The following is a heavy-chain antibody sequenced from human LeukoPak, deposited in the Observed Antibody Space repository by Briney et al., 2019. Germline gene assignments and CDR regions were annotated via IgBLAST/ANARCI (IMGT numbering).Heavy chain of an antibody. J-gene: IGHJ4*02. V-gene: IGHV3-53*01. CDR1: GFTVSSNY. D-gene: IGHD5-24*01. CDR2: IYSGGST. Sequence: GGSLRLSCVASGFTVSSNYMSWVRQAPGKGLEWVSVIYSGGSTYYADSVKGRFTISRDNSKNTLYLQMNSLRAEDTAVYYCARHRDGYNPDYWGQGTLVTVSS. CDR3: ARHRDGYNPDY.